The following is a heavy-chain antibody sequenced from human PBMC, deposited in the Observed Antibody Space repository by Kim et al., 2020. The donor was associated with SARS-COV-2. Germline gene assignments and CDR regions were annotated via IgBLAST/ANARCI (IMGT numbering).Heavy chain of an antibody. V-gene: IGHV7-4-1*02. CDR1: GYTFTSYG. Sequence: ASVKVSCKASGYTFTSYGMNWVRQAPGQGLEWMGWINTNTGHPTYAQGFTGRFFFSLDTSVSTAYLHISSLKAEDTAVYYCARDHEVIFTGHSSGFDPWGQGTLVTVSS. D-gene: IGHD6-25*01. CDR2: INTNTGHP. J-gene: IGHJ5*02. CDR3: ARDHEVIFTGHSSGFDP.